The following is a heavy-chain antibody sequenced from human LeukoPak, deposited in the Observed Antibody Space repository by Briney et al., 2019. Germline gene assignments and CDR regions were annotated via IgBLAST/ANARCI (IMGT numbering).Heavy chain of an antibody. Sequence: ASVKVSCKASGYTFSGFYIHWVRQAPGQGLEWMGWINPNSGATNYAQKLQGRVTITRDTSIDTAYMQLSGLRSDDTAVYYCARDGAYYDSSGSYYADGDDYWGQGTLVSVSS. J-gene: IGHJ4*02. D-gene: IGHD3-22*01. CDR3: ARDGAYYDSSGSYYADGDDY. CDR2: INPNSGAT. CDR1: GYTFSGFY. V-gene: IGHV1-2*02.